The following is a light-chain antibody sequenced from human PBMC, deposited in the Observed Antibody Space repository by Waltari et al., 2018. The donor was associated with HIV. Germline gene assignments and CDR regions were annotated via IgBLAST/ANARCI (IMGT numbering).Light chain of an antibody. J-gene: IGKJ4*01. CDR2: AAS. Sequence: DIQMTQSPSSLSASVGDRVTITCRASQSISSYLNWYQQKPGKAPKLLIYAASSLQSGVPSRFSGSGSGTDFTLTISSRQPEDCATYYCQQSYSTPPAFGGGTKVEIK. CDR3: QQSYSTPPA. V-gene: IGKV1-39*01. CDR1: QSISSY.